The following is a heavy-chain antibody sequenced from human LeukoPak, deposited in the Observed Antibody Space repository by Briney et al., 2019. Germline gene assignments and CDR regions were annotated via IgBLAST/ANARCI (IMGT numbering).Heavy chain of an antibody. CDR3: ARGRRDGYNLGF. V-gene: IGHV3-53*01. D-gene: IGHD5-24*01. CDR1: GFTFSSYA. CDR2: IYSGGTT. J-gene: IGHJ4*02. Sequence: GGSLRLSCAASGFTFSSYAVHWVRQAPGKGLEWVSVIYSGGTTYYADSVKGRFTISRDISKNTLSLQMNSLRAEDTAVYYCARGRRDGYNLGFWGQGTLVTVSS.